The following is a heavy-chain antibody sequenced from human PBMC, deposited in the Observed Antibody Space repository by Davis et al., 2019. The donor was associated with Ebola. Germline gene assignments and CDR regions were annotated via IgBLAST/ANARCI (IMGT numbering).Heavy chain of an antibody. CDR3: ARLDCTSATCYTGNFYYYYGADV. D-gene: IGHD2-2*02. CDR2: LSSDGRTT. J-gene: IGHJ6*02. CDR1: GLDVSRNW. V-gene: IGHV3-74*03. Sequence: HTGGSLRLSCAASGLDVSRNWMHWVRQAPGKGLVWVSSLSSDGRTTKYADSVKGRFTISRDNSKNTLYLQMSSLRAEDTALYYCARLDCTSATCYTGNFYYYYGADVWGQGTTVTVSS.